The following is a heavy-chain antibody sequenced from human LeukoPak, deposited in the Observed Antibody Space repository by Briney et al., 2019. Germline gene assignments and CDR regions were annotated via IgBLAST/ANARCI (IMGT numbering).Heavy chain of an antibody. CDR2: IYHSGST. Sequence: SETLSLTCTVSGYSISSGHYWGCIRQPPGKGLEWIGSIYHSGSTCYNPSLKSRVTMSVDTSMNLFSLKMSSVTAADTAVYYCARATTVTRYFDLWGRGTLVTVSS. D-gene: IGHD4-17*01. CDR1: GYSISSGHY. J-gene: IGHJ2*01. CDR3: ARATTVTRYFDL. V-gene: IGHV4-38-2*02.